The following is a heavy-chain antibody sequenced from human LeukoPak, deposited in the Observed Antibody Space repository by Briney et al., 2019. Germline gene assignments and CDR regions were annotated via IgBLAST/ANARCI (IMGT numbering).Heavy chain of an antibody. V-gene: IGHV3-30-3*01. CDR2: ISFDGSNE. Sequence: GGSLRLSCAASGFTFSGYTIHWVRQAPGKGLEWVAVISFDGSNEYYAGSVKGRFTISRDNSKNTLYLEMNSLRAEDTAVYYCARDRPSSLRFDAFDIWGQGTMVTVSS. D-gene: IGHD2-2*01. J-gene: IGHJ3*02. CDR3: ARDRPSSLRFDAFDI. CDR1: GFTFSGYT.